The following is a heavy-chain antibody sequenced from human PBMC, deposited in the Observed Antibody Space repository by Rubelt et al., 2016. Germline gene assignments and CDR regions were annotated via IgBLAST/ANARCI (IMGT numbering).Heavy chain of an antibody. V-gene: IGHV3-30*18. CDR1: SYG. Sequence: SYGMHWVRQAPGKGLEWVALISFDGSNKKHADTVKGRFPISRDNSQNTLYLQMSSLRAEDTAVYYCAKDQGSPTLLYGMDVWGQGTTVTVSS. J-gene: IGHJ6*02. CDR2: ISFDGSNK. D-gene: IGHD1-26*01. CDR3: AKDQGSPTLLYGMDV.